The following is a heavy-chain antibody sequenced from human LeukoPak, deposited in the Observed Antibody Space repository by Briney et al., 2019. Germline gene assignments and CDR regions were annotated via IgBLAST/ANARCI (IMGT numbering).Heavy chain of an antibody. CDR2: IIPIFGTA. V-gene: IGHV1-69*05. D-gene: IGHD5-12*01. Sequence: ASVKVSCKASGGTFSSYAISWVRQAPGRGLEWMGGIIPIFGTANYAQKFQGRVTITTDESTSTAYMELSSLRSEDTALYYCARLLYGGYSSDYWGRGTLVTVSS. CDR3: ARLLYGGYSSDY. J-gene: IGHJ4*02. CDR1: GGTFSSYA.